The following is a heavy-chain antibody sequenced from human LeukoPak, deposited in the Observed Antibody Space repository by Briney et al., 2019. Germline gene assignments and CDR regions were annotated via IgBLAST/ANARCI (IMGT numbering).Heavy chain of an antibody. V-gene: IGHV4-59*01. CDR2: IYYSGST. Sequence: PSETLSLTCTVSGGSISSYYWSWIRQPPGKGLEWIGYIYYSGSTNYNPSLKSRVTISVDTSNNQFSLKLSSVTAADTAVYYCARGSLTTAAMDVWSKGTTVTVSS. D-gene: IGHD2/OR15-2a*01. CDR1: GGSISSYY. J-gene: IGHJ6*03. CDR3: ARGSLTTAAMDV.